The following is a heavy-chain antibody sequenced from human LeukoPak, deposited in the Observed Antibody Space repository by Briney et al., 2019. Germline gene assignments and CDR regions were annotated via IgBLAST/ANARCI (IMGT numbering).Heavy chain of an antibody. CDR1: GFTFSSYS. CDR3: ARPLVYYDSSGYYPLDY. Sequence: GGSLRLSCAASGFTFSSYSMNGVRQAPGKGLEWVSSISSSSSYIYYADSVKGRFTISRDNAKNSLYLQMNSLRAEDTAVYYCARPLVYYDSSGYYPLDYWGQGTLVTVSS. D-gene: IGHD3-22*01. V-gene: IGHV3-21*01. J-gene: IGHJ4*02. CDR2: ISSSSSYI.